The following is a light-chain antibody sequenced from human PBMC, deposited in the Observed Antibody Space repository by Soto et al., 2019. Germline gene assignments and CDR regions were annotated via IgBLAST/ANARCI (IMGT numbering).Light chain of an antibody. Sequence: QSALTQPASVSGSLGQSITISCTGNSSDFGGYNYVSWYQQHPGKAPKLMIYDVSNRPSGVSNRFSGSKSGNTASLTISGLQAEDEADYYCSSYTSSSTLGVFGTGTKVTVL. V-gene: IGLV2-14*01. CDR3: SSYTSSSTLGV. CDR2: DVS. J-gene: IGLJ1*01. CDR1: SSDFGGYNY.